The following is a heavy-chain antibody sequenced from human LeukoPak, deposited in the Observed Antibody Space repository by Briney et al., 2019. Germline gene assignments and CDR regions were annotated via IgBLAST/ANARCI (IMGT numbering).Heavy chain of an antibody. CDR1: GYSISSGYY. CDR2: IYHSGST. V-gene: IGHV4-38-2*02. D-gene: IGHD3-22*01. CDR3: ARDYDSSGYCLDY. J-gene: IGHJ4*02. Sequence: KPSETLSLTCTVSGYSISSGYYWGWIRQPPGKGLEWIGSIYHSGSTYYNPSLKSRVTISVDTSKSQFSLKLSSVAAADTAVYYCARDYDSSGYCLDYWGQGTLVTVSS.